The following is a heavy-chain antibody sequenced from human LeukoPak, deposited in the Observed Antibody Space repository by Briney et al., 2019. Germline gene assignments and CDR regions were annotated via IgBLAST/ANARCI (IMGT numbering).Heavy chain of an antibody. CDR1: GFTFSSYA. CDR3: ARGTYYDFWSGSIRATYYYGMDV. J-gene: IGHJ6*02. CDR2: ISYDGSNK. D-gene: IGHD3-3*01. Sequence: QSGGSLRLSRAASGFTFSSYAMHWVRQAPGKGLEWVAVISYDGSNKYYADSVKGRFTISRDNSKNTLYLQMNSLRAEDTAVYYCARGTYYDFWSGSIRATYYYGMDVWGQGTTVTVSS. V-gene: IGHV3-30-3*01.